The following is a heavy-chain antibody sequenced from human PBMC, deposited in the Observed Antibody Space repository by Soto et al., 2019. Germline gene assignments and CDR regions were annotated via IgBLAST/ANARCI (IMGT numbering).Heavy chain of an antibody. J-gene: IGHJ4*02. CDR2: IYASGSS. CDR3: ARGVGSSPPRY. V-gene: IGHV4-59*01. D-gene: IGHD1-26*01. Sequence: PPETLHPPCAIFGGSLSVDSWSSVRQPPGHELEWIGYIYASGSSYYNPSLRSRVTISADTSKKQISLKLTSPTAADTAVYYCARGVGSSPPRYWGRGTLVTVSS. CDR1: GGSLSVDS.